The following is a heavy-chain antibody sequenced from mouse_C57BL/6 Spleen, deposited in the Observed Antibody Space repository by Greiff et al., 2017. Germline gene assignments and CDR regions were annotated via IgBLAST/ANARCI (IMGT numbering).Heavy chain of an antibody. Sequence: VQLQQSGAELVKPGASVKLSCKASGYIFTSYWMHWVKQRPGQGLEWIGMIHPNSGSTNYNEKFKSKATFTADTSSNTAYMQLSSLTTEDSAIYYCARRGIYYYGSSYIDFDYWGQGTTLTVSS. CDR2: IHPNSGST. V-gene: IGHV1-64*01. CDR3: ARRGIYYYGSSYIDFDY. D-gene: IGHD1-1*01. CDR1: GYIFTSYW. J-gene: IGHJ2*01.